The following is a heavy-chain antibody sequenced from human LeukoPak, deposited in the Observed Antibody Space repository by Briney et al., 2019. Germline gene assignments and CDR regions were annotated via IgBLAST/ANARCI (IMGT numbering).Heavy chain of an antibody. Sequence: ASVSVSCKASGYSFGTYGIHWVRQAPGQGLEWMGWIDVYNGNTNYAQNLQGRVTMTTDTSTSTAYMELRSLRSDDTAVYYCARGRLTGTSGDGFDFWGQGKRVTVSS. D-gene: IGHD1-7*01. CDR2: IDVYNGNT. CDR1: GYSFGTYG. J-gene: IGHJ3*01. V-gene: IGHV1-18*01. CDR3: ARGRLTGTSGDGFDF.